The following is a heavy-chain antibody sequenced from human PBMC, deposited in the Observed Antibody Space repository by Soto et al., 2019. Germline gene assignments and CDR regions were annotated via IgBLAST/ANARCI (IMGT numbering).Heavy chain of an antibody. D-gene: IGHD3-22*01. CDR2: ISYSGSP. Sequence: SETLSLTCTVSGGSVSSGSYYWSWIRQPPGKGLEWIGSISYSGSPYYNPSLKSRVTISIDTSKNQFSLKLSSVTAADTTVYFFARHETAHYYESCRYCYPGARDSFDLWGQVTLLAVAS. CDR1: GGSVSSGSYY. V-gene: IGHV4-39*01. J-gene: IGHJ5*02. CDR3: ARHETAHYYESCRYCYPGARDSFDL.